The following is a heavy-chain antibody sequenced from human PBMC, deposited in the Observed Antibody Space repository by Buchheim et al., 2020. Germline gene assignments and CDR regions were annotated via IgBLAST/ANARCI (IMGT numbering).Heavy chain of an antibody. CDR2: INHGGSS. Sequence: QLQLQESGSGLVKPSQTLSLTCAVSGGSISSGDSSWSWIRQPPGRGLDWIGYINHGGSSYYSPSLKSRVTVAVDRSKNQFSLKLSSVTAADTAVYYCARVATTDAFDIWGQGT. CDR3: ARVATTDAFDI. J-gene: IGHJ3*02. V-gene: IGHV4-30-2*01. D-gene: IGHD1-26*01. CDR1: GGSISSGDSS.